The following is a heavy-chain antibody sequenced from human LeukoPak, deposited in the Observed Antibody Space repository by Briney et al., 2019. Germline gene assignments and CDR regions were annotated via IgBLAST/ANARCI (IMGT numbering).Heavy chain of an antibody. CDR1: GFTFSSYA. Sequence: GGSLRLSCAASGFTFSSYAMSWVRQAPGKGLEWASVISGSGGSTNYADSVRGRFTISRDNSKNTLYLQMNSLRAEDTAVYYCATDYDTSGYYSFFDYWGRGTLVTVSS. J-gene: IGHJ4*02. V-gene: IGHV3-23*01. CDR2: ISGSGGST. CDR3: ATDYDTSGYYSFFDY. D-gene: IGHD3-22*01.